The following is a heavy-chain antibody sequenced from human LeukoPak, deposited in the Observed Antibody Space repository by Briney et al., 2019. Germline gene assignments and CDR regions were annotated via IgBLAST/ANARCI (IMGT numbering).Heavy chain of an antibody. Sequence: ASVKVSCKASGYTFTGHYMHWVRQAPGQGLEWMGWVNPNSGGTNYAQKFQGRVTMTRDTSISTAYMELSRLRSDDTAVYYCATDREYYDFWSGRGSYFDYWGQGTLVTVSS. CDR2: VNPNSGGT. CDR1: GYTFTGHY. CDR3: ATDREYYDFWSGRGSYFDY. J-gene: IGHJ4*02. V-gene: IGHV1-2*02. D-gene: IGHD3-3*01.